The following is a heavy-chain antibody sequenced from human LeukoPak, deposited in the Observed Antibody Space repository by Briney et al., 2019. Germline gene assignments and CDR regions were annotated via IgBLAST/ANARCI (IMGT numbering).Heavy chain of an antibody. CDR3: ARDKWSGWSFDF. J-gene: IGHJ4*02. CDR1: GFTFSSYT. CDR2: ITSSSSYI. Sequence: GGSLRLSCAASGFTFSSYTMNWVRQAPGKGLEWVSSITSSSSYIYYADSVKGRFTISRDNAKNSLCLQMNSLRVEDTAIYYCARDKWSGWSFDFWGQGTLVTVSS. V-gene: IGHV3-21*01. D-gene: IGHD6-19*01.